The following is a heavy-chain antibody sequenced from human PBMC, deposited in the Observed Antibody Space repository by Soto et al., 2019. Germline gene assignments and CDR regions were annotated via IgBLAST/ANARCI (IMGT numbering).Heavy chain of an antibody. CDR1: GFTFSNAW. V-gene: IGHV3-15*01. CDR3: TTDLGSSWYPYAFDI. Sequence: GGSLRLSCAASGFTFSNAWMSWVRQAPGKGLEWVGRIKSKTDGGTTDYAAPVKGRFTISRDDSKNTLYLQMNSLKTEDTAVYYCTTDLGSSWYPYAFDIWGQGTMVTVSS. D-gene: IGHD6-13*01. J-gene: IGHJ3*02. CDR2: IKSKTDGGTT.